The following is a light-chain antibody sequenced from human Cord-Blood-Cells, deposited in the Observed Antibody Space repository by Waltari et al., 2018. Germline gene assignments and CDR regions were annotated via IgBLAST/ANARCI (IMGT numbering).Light chain of an antibody. Sequence: QSALTQPASVSGSPGQSITISCTGTSSDVGGYNYVSWYQPHPGKAPKIMIYEVSNRPSGVSNRFSGSKSGNTASLTISGLHAEDEADYYCSSYTSSSTLVFGTGTKVTVL. CDR3: SSYTSSSTLV. CDR1: SSDVGGYNY. V-gene: IGLV2-14*01. CDR2: EVS. J-gene: IGLJ1*01.